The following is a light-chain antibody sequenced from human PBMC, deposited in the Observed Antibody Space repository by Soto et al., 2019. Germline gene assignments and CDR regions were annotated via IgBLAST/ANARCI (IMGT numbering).Light chain of an antibody. CDR1: QGISSA. V-gene: IGKV1-13*02. CDR2: DAS. J-gene: IGKJ5*01. CDR3: QQFNSYPF. Sequence: AIQLTPYPSSLSASVGDRVTITCRASQGISSALAWYQQKPGKAPKLLIYDASSLESGVPSRFSGSGSGTDFTLTISSLQPEDFATYYCQQFNSYPFFGQGTRLEIK.